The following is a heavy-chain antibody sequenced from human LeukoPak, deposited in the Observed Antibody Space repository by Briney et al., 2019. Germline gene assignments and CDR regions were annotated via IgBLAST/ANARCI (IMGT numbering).Heavy chain of an antibody. D-gene: IGHD6-13*01. CDR3: TTDLAAAAPQVY. Sequence: PGGSLRLSCAASGFTFSSYWMSWVRQAPGKGLEWVGRIKSKTDGGTTDYAAPVKGRFTISRDDSKNTLYLQMNSLKTEDTAVYYCTTDLAAAAPQVYWGQGTLVTVSS. CDR2: IKSKTDGGTT. J-gene: IGHJ4*02. V-gene: IGHV3-15*01. CDR1: GFTFSSYW.